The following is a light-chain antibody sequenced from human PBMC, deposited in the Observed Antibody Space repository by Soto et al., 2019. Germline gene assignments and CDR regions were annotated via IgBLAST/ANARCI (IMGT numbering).Light chain of an antibody. CDR2: RTS. CDR3: QQYNNWPRAT. J-gene: IGKJ4*01. V-gene: IGKV3-15*01. CDR1: QSISIN. Sequence: EIVMTQSPATLSVSLGERSTLSCMALQSISINLAWYQQKPGQAPRLLMFRTSSRATGFPARFSGSGSGTEFNLTISSLQSEDFGVYYCQQYNNWPRATFGGGTKVDIK.